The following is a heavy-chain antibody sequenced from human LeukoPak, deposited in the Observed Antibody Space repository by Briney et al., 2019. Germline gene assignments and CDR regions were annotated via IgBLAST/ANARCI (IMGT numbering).Heavy chain of an antibody. V-gene: IGHV5-51*01. D-gene: IGHD3-22*01. CDR3: ATVGYYYDSSGLLFDY. Sequence: ESLKISCKGSGYSFTSYWIGWGRQMPGKGLEWMGIIYPVYSNTRYLPSFQGQLTISADKSITTAYLQWSSLKASDTAMYYCATVGYYYDSSGLLFDYWGQGTLVTVSS. CDR2: IYPVYSNT. CDR1: GYSFTSYW. J-gene: IGHJ4*02.